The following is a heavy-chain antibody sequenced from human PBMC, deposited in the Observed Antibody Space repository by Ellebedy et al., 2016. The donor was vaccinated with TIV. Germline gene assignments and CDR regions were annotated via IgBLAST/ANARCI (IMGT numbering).Heavy chain of an antibody. CDR3: ARTPPSLGLTNWFNP. CDR1: GYTFTSYG. V-gene: IGHV1-18*01. CDR2: ISAYNGNT. D-gene: IGHD3/OR15-3a*01. Sequence: ASVKVSXXASGYTFTSYGISWVRQAPGQGLKWMGWISAYNGNTNYAQKLQGRVTMTTDTSTSTAYMELSSLRSEDTAVYYCARTPPSLGLTNWFNPWGQGTLVTVSS. J-gene: IGHJ5*02.